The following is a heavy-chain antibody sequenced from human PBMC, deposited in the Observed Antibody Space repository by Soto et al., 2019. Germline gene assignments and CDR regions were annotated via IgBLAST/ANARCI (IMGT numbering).Heavy chain of an antibody. D-gene: IGHD3-10*01. CDR2: ISGSEDNI. CDR1: GFPFSNYY. J-gene: IGHJ6*01. Sequence: EVQLLESGGGLVQPGGSLRLSCVASGFPFSNYYMDWVRQAPGKGLEWVAVISGSEDNIHYADSVKGRFTISRDNSMNTLSLQMNSLSADDTAIYYCAKDLHWFAMAGWGHGTTVNVSS. CDR3: AKDLHWFAMAG. V-gene: IGHV3-23*01.